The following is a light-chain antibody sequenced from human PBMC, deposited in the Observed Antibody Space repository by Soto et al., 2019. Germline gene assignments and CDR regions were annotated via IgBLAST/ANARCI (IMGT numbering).Light chain of an antibody. CDR1: QSVSSS. CDR2: DAS. CDR3: QQRSNWPPGYT. V-gene: IGKV3-11*01. Sequence: EIVLTQSPATLSLSPGERATLSCRASQSVSSSLAWYRQKPGQAPRLLIYDASNRATGIPARFSGSGSGTDFTLTISSLEPEDFAVYYCQQRSNWPPGYTFGQGTKLEIK. J-gene: IGKJ2*01.